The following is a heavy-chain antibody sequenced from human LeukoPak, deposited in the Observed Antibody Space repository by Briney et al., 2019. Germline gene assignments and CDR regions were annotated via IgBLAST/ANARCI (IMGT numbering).Heavy chain of an antibody. CDR2: ISSSGNTR. Sequence: GGSLRLSCAASGFTFSDYYMSWIRQAPGKGLEWVSHISSSGNTRYYADSVKGRFTISRGNAKNSLYLQMNSLRAEDTAVYYCARSAVGATLHWGQGTLVTVSS. D-gene: IGHD1-26*01. CDR3: ARSAVGATLH. V-gene: IGHV3-11*01. CDR1: GFTFSDYY. J-gene: IGHJ4*02.